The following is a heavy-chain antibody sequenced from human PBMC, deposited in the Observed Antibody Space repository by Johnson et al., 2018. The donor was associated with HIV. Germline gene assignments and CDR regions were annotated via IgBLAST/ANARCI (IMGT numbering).Heavy chain of an antibody. CDR2: ISYDGRYK. CDR3: ARAGGDLAPDAFDI. CDR1: GFTFSSYA. J-gene: IGHJ3*02. V-gene: IGHV3-30*04. Sequence: QVQLVESGGGVVQPGRSLRLSCAASGFTFSSYAMHWVRQAPGKGLEWVAVISYDGRYKYYADSVKGRFTISRDNSKNTLYLQMNSLRGGDTAVYYCARAGGDLAPDAFDIWGQGTMVTVSS. D-gene: IGHD3-10*01.